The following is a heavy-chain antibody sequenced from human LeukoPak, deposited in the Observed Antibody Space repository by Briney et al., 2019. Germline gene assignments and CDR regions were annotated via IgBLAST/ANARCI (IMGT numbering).Heavy chain of an antibody. Sequence: ASVKVSCKASGYTFTGYYMHWVRQAPGQGLEWMGWISAYNDNRNYAQKLQGRVTMTTDTATSTAYMELRSLRSDDAAVYYCARDLRIEFGDLYDYYMDVWGKGTTVTISS. CDR1: GYTFTGYY. V-gene: IGHV1-18*04. CDR2: ISAYNDNR. D-gene: IGHD3-10*01. CDR3: ARDLRIEFGDLYDYYMDV. J-gene: IGHJ6*03.